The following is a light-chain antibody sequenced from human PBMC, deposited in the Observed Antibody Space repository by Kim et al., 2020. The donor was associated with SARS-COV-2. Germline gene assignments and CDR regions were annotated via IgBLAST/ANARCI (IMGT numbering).Light chain of an antibody. Sequence: ASVKLTCTLSSGHSSSAIAWHQQQPEKGPRYLMKLNSDGSHSKGDGIPDRFSGSSSGAERYLNISSLQSEDEADYYCQTWGTGIRIFGGGTQLTVL. CDR1: SGHSSSA. J-gene: IGLJ2*01. CDR3: QTWGTGIRI. CDR2: LNSDGSH. V-gene: IGLV4-69*01.